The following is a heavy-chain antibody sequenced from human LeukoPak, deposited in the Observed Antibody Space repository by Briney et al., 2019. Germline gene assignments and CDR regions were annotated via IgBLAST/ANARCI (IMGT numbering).Heavy chain of an antibody. Sequence: SVKVSCKASGFTFTSSAVQWVRQARGQRLAWLGWIVVGSGNTNYTQKFQERVTITRDMYTSTAYMELSSLRSEDTGIYYCATGIWFRELWNWFDPWGQRTLVTVSS. CDR2: IVVGSGNT. CDR1: GFTFTSSA. CDR3: ATGIWFRELWNWFDP. D-gene: IGHD3-10*01. V-gene: IGHV1-58*01. J-gene: IGHJ5*02.